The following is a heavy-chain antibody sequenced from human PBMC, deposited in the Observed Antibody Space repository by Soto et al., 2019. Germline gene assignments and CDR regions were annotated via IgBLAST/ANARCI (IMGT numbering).Heavy chain of an antibody. D-gene: IGHD6-13*01. Sequence: ASVKVSCKASGYTFTGYYMHWVRQAPGQGLEWMGWINPNSGGTNYAQKFQGRVTMTRDTSISTAYMELSRLRSDDTAVYYCARDNLKQMVSGDDYWGQRTLVTVS. CDR1: GYTFTGYY. J-gene: IGHJ4*02. CDR3: ARDNLKQMVSGDDY. CDR2: INPNSGGT. V-gene: IGHV1-2*02.